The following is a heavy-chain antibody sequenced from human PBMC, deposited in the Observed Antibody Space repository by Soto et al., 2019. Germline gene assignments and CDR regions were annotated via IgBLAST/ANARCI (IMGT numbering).Heavy chain of an antibody. CDR1: GFTFSSHW. CDR3: ARGGLWGSRSSCYVIPRDY. D-gene: IGHD2-2*01. CDR2: IKHDGSEK. Sequence: EVQLVESGGGLVQPGGSLRLSCAASGFTFSSHWMSWVRQAPGKGLEWVANIKHDGSEKYYVDSVKGRLTISRDNAKNSLYLQMNRLRAEDTALYYCARGGLWGSRSSCYVIPRDYWGQGTLVTVAA. J-gene: IGHJ4*02. V-gene: IGHV3-7*01.